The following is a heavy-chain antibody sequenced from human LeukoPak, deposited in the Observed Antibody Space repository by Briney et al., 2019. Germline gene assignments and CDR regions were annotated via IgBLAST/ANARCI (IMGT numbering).Heavy chain of an antibody. V-gene: IGHV3-21*01. J-gene: IGHJ4*02. CDR3: ARARTRFDY. Sequence: GASLRLSCAASGFTFRSFGVHWVRQAPGKGLEWVSSISSSSSYIYYADSVKGRFTISRDNAKNSLYLQMNSLRAEDTAVYYCARARTRFDYWGQGTLVTVSS. CDR1: GFTFRSFG. CDR2: ISSSSSYI. D-gene: IGHD1-14*01.